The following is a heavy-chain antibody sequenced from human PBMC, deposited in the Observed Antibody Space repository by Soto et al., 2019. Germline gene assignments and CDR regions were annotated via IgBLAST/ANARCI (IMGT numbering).Heavy chain of an antibody. CDR1: GGSMRGSTSNFY. CDR3: ARDYYDILTGYYMGNWFDP. V-gene: IGHV4-61*01. Sequence: SETLSLTCSVSGGSMRGSTSNFYWSWIRQSPGKGLEWIGSIYYSGATNYNPSLESRLTISVDTSKNQFSLKLSSVTAADTAVNYCARDYYDILTGYYMGNWFDPWGQGTLVTVSS. D-gene: IGHD3-9*01. CDR2: IYYSGAT. J-gene: IGHJ5*02.